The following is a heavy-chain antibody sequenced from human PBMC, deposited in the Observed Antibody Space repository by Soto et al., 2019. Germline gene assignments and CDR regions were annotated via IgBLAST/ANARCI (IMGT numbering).Heavy chain of an antibody. J-gene: IGHJ3*02. V-gene: IGHV1-46*01. Sequence: ASVKVSCKASEYTFANYYVHWVRQAPGQGLEWMGIINPSRGSTSYAQKFQDRVTMTRDTSISIVYMELSSLRSDDTAVYYCAGARGAREAFDIWGQGTMVTV. CDR3: AGARGAREAFDI. CDR1: EYTFANYY. CDR2: INPSRGST. D-gene: IGHD3-10*01.